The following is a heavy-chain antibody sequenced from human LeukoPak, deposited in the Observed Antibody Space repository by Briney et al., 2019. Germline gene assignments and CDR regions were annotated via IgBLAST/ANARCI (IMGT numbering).Heavy chain of an antibody. Sequence: GGSLRLSCAASGFTFSSYSMNWVRQAPGKGLEWVSSISRSSSYIYYADSVKGRLTISRDNAKNSLYLQMTSLRAEDTAVYYCSTKGIMITFGGVPGAFDIWGQGTMVTVSS. D-gene: IGHD3-16*01. J-gene: IGHJ3*02. CDR3: STKGIMITFGGVPGAFDI. CDR1: GFTFSSYS. V-gene: IGHV3-21*01. CDR2: ISRSSSYI.